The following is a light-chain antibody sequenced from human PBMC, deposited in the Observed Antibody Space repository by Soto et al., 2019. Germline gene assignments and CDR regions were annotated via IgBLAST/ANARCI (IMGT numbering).Light chain of an antibody. V-gene: IGKV3-15*01. Sequence: ETVVTQSPATLSVSPGERATLSCRTSQSVGSNLAWYQQKPGQAPRLLIYGTSTRATGIPGRFRRRGSGTAFALTSSSLQSEDFAVYYCQQYTNRWTFGQGTKV. CDR3: QQYTNRWT. J-gene: IGKJ1*01. CDR1: QSVGSN. CDR2: GTS.